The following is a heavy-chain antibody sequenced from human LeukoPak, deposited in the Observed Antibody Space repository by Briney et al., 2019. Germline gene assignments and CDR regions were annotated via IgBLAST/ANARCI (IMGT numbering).Heavy chain of an antibody. Sequence: SETLSLTCTASGGSISSYYWSWIRQPPGKGLEWIGYIYYSGSTNYNPSLKSRVTISVDTSKNQFSLKLSSVTAADTAVYYCARVRYYYYMDVWGEGTTVTISS. CDR1: GGSISSYY. CDR2: IYYSGST. CDR3: ARVRYYYYMDV. V-gene: IGHV4-59*01. J-gene: IGHJ6*03.